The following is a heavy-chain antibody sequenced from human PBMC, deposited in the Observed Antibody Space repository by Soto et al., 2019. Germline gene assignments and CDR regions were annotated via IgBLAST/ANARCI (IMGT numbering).Heavy chain of an antibody. CDR1: GFTFSSYA. J-gene: IGHJ6*02. CDR3: ARERTAWFGELLSTDTGYYGMDV. V-gene: IGHV3-30-3*01. CDR2: ISYDGSNK. D-gene: IGHD3-10*01. Sequence: GGSLRLSCAASGFTFSSYAMHWVRQAPGKGLEWVAVISYDGSNKYYADSVKGRFTISRDNSKNTLYLQMSSLRAEDTAVYYCARERTAWFGELLSTDTGYYGMDVWGQGTTVTVSS.